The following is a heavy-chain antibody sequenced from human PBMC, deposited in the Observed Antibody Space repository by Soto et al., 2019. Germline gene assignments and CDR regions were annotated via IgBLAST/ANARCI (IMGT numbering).Heavy chain of an antibody. CDR1: GFIFDNLG. Sequence: LRLSCAASGFIFDNLGMSWVRQAPGKVLEWISSISGSGFKKYYADSVKGRFTISRDNSKSTVYLELNNLSAEDTAVYHCAKNQGVELVPLATVDWFDPWGQGSVVTVSS. V-gene: IGHV3-23*01. J-gene: IGHJ5*02. CDR3: AKNQGVELVPLATVDWFDP. D-gene: IGHD1-26*01. CDR2: ISGSGFKK.